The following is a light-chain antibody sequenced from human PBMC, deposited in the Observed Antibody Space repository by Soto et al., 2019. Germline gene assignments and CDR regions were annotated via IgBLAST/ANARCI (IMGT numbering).Light chain of an antibody. CDR3: QQYNSYSILT. CDR1: QSISSW. J-gene: IGKJ4*01. CDR2: KAS. V-gene: IGKV1-5*03. Sequence: DIQMTQSPSTLSAFVGDSVTITCRASQSISSWVAWYQQKPGKAPNLLIYKASTLQSGVPSRFSGSRSGTEFILTINSLQPDDFATYYCQQYNSYSILTFGGGTKVEIK.